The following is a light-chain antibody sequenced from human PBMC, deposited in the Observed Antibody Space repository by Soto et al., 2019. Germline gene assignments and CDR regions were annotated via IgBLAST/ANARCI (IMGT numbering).Light chain of an antibody. Sequence: QLVLTQSPSASASLGASVKLTCTLSSGHSSYVIAWHQQQPEKGPRYLMKLNTDGSHSKGDGIPDRFSGSSSGAERYLTISRLQSDDEADYYCQTWGTGIHVVFGGGTQLTVL. CDR3: QTWGTGIHVV. J-gene: IGLJ2*01. CDR2: LNTDGSH. CDR1: SGHSSYV. V-gene: IGLV4-69*01.